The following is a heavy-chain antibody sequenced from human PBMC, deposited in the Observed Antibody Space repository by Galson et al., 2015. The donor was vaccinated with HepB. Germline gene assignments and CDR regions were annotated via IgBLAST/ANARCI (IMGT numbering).Heavy chain of an antibody. D-gene: IGHD5-18*01. J-gene: IGHJ4*02. CDR1: GGSFSGYY. V-gene: IGHV4-34*01. CDR2: INHSGST. Sequence: SETLSLTCAVYGGSFSGYYWSWIRQPPGKGLEWIGEINHSGSTNYNPSLKSRVTISVDTSKNQFSLKLSSVTAADTAVYYCARVKRSYGYSAYDYWGQGTLVTVSS. CDR3: ARVKRSYGYSAYDY.